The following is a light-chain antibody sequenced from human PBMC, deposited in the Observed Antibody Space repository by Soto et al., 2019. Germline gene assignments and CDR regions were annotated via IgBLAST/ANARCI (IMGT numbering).Light chain of an antibody. CDR1: QTVFSR. Sequence: EIVLTQSPATLSSSPGGRATLACRASQTVFSRLAWYQHKPGQAPRLIIYDSSSRATGIPARFSASGSGTDCTLTISDVQPEDFALYYCHQRQSWPRTFGQGTKVDIK. J-gene: IGKJ1*01. CDR3: HQRQSWPRT. V-gene: IGKV3-11*01. CDR2: DSS.